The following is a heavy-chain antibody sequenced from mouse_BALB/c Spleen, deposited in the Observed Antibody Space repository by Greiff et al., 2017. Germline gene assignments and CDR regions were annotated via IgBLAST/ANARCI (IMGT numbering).Heavy chain of an antibody. CDR2: IYPYNGGT. V-gene: IGHV1S29*02. CDR1: GYTFTDYN. CDR3: ARRGDAGIFDY. J-gene: IGHJ2*01. Sequence: EVQLQQSGPELVKPGASVKISCKASGYTFTDYNMHWVKQSHGKSLEWIGYIYPYNGGTGYNQKFKSKATLTVDNSSSTAYMELRSLTSEDSAVYYCARRGDAGIFDYWGQGTTLTVSS.